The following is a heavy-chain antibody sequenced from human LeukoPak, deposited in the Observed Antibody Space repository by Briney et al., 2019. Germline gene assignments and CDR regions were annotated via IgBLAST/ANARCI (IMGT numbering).Heavy chain of an antibody. CDR2: INSNSRYK. Sequence: PGGSLRLSCAASGFTFSSYSMNWVRQAPGKGLEWVSSINSNSRYKYYAESVKGRFTISRDNAKNSLYLQMNSLRAEDTAVYYCARDSPLSLIDRFDPWGQGTLVTVSS. D-gene: IGHD3-16*01. J-gene: IGHJ5*02. CDR1: GFTFSSYS. V-gene: IGHV3-21*04. CDR3: ARDSPLSLIDRFDP.